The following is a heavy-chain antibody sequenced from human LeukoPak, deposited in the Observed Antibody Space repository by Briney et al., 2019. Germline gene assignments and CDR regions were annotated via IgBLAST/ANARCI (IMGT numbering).Heavy chain of an antibody. D-gene: IGHD4-17*01. J-gene: IGHJ6*02. CDR1: GCTFSSYA. Sequence: GGSLRLSCAASGCTFSSYAMSWVRQAPGKGLEWVSSMSGSGGSTYYAASVKGRFTISRDDSKNTLYLQMNSLRAEDTAVYYCARVRYGELDVWGQGTTVTVSS. V-gene: IGHV3-23*01. CDR2: MSGSGGST. CDR3: ARVRYGELDV.